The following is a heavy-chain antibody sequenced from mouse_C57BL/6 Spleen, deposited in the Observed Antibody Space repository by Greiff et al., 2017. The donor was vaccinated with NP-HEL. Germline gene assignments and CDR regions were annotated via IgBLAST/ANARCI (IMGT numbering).Heavy chain of an antibody. D-gene: IGHD1-1*01. V-gene: IGHV1-53*01. Sequence: QVQLQQPGTELVKPGASVKLSCKASGYTFTSYWMHWVKQRPGQGLEWIGNINPSNGGTNYNEKFKSKATLTVDKSSSTAYMQRSSLTSEDSAVYYCAREGFDYYGSSYWYFDVWGTGTTVTVSS. CDR2: INPSNGGT. CDR1: GYTFTSYW. J-gene: IGHJ1*03. CDR3: AREGFDYYGSSYWYFDV.